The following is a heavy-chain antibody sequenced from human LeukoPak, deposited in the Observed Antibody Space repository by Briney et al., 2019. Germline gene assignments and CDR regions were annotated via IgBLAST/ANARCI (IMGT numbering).Heavy chain of an antibody. J-gene: IGHJ4*02. CDR3: ARDLVTTRDYYFDY. Sequence: SETLSLTCTVSGGSISSYYRSWIRQPAGKGLEWIGRIYTSGSTNYNPSLKSRVTMSVDTSKNQFSLKLSSVTAADTAVYYCARDLVTTRDYYFDYRGQGTLVTVSS. CDR1: GGSISSYY. V-gene: IGHV4-4*07. CDR2: IYTSGST. D-gene: IGHD4-11*01.